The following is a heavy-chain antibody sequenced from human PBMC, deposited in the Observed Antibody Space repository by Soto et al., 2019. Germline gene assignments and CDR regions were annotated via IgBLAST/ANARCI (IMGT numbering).Heavy chain of an antibody. CDR1: GFTFSTYW. CDR3: PPPPHRDPARFFV. D-gene: IGHD3-16*01. J-gene: IGHJ6*03. Sequence: EVQLVESGGGLVQPGGSLRLSCAASGFTFSTYWMSWVRRTPGKGLEWVANIKQDGTEKYYVDSVRGRLTVSRDNPKTSLYPQTNGRRGGDTSVYYCPPPPHRDPARFFVWAKGTAVT. CDR2: IKQDGTEK. V-gene: IGHV3-7*01.